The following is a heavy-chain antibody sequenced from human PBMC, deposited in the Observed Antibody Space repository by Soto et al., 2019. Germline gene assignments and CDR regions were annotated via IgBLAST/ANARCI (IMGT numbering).Heavy chain of an antibody. CDR3: ARASELGSWNEDYYYYYGMDV. Sequence: SETLSLTCTVSGGSISSYYWSWIRQPPGKGLEWIGYIYYSGSTNYNPSLKSRVTISVDTSKNQFSLKLSSVTAADTAVYYCARASELGSWNEDYYYYYGMDVWGQGTTVTVSS. D-gene: IGHD1-1*01. V-gene: IGHV4-59*01. CDR1: GGSISSYY. CDR2: IYYSGST. J-gene: IGHJ6*02.